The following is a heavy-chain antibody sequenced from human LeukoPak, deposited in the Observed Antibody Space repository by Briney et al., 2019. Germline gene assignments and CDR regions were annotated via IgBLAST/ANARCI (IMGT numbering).Heavy chain of an antibody. CDR3: AKVLPTCSSTSCFAFEY. J-gene: IGHJ4*02. V-gene: IGHV3-23*01. Sequence: GGSLRLSCAASGFTFSSYAMSWVRQAPGRGLEWVSAISGSGGSTYYADSVKGRFTISGDNSKNTLYLQMNSLRAEDTAVYYCAKVLPTCSSTSCFAFEYWGEGTLVTVSS. CDR1: GFTFSSYA. D-gene: IGHD2-2*01. CDR2: ISGSGGST.